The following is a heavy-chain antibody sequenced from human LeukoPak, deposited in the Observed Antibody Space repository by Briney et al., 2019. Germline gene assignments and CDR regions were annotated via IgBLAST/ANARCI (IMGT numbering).Heavy chain of an antibody. CDR3: ARRSTKENGFDF. Sequence: SETLSLTCTVSGGSISSSSYYWGWIRQPPGEGLEWIGTIYYSGTTYYNPSLGSRVTMSLDTSKNQFSLKLTSVTAADTAVYYCARRSTKENGFDFWGQGTLVTVSS. CDR2: IYYSGTT. V-gene: IGHV4-39*01. CDR1: GGSISSSSYY. J-gene: IGHJ4*02. D-gene: IGHD1-1*01.